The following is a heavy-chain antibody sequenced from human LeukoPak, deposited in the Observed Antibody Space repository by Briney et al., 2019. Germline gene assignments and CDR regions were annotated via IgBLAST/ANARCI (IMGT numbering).Heavy chain of an antibody. CDR3: AKDADTATIIYWYFDL. CDR1: GFSFRAYG. D-gene: IGHD5-18*01. V-gene: IGHV3-30*18. J-gene: IGHJ2*01. Sequence: TGGSLRLSCAASGFSFRAYGMHWVRQAPGKGLEWVAVISDDGSNEYYSDSVKGRFTISRDNSRNSLYLQMNSLRAEDTAVYYCAKDADTATIIYWYFDLWGRGTLVTVSS. CDR2: ISDDGSNE.